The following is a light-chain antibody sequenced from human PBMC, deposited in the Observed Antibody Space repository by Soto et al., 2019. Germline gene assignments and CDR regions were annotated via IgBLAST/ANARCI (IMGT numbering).Light chain of an antibody. CDR3: SSYTSSSTLV. Sequence: QSALTQPASVSGSPGQSITISCTGTSSDVGGYKYVSWYQQYPGKAPKLMIYEVSNRPSGVSNRFSGSKSGNTASLTISGLQGEDEADYYCSSYTSSSTLVFGGGTKVTVL. J-gene: IGLJ3*02. CDR1: SSDVGGYKY. CDR2: EVS. V-gene: IGLV2-14*01.